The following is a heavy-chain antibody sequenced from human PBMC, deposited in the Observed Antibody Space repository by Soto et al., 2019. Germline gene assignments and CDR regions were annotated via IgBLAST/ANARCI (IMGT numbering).Heavy chain of an antibody. Sequence: QVQLVQSGAEVKKPGSSVKVSCKASGGTFRSYAIIWVRQAPGPGLEWMGGIIPIFGTANYAQKFQGRVTTTADESKSTAYMELSSLRSEDTAVYYCARDEDRSAGTFDYWGQGTLVTVSS. CDR2: IIPIFGTA. J-gene: IGHJ4*02. CDR3: ARDEDRSAGTFDY. V-gene: IGHV1-69*12. CDR1: GGTFRSYA. D-gene: IGHD1-26*01.